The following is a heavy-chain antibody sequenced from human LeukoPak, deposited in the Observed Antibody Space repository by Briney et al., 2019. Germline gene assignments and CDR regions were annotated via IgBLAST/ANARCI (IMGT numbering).Heavy chain of an antibody. CDR2: IKQDGSEK. J-gene: IGHJ4*02. CDR1: GFTLSNYW. CDR3: ARTLGSSSTSSALDY. Sequence: PGGSLRLSCAASGFTLSNYWMSWVRQAPGKGLEWVANIKQDGSEKYYVDSVKGRFTISRDNAKNSLYLQMSSLRAEDTAVYYCARTLGSSSTSSALDYWGQGTLVTVSS. V-gene: IGHV3-7*01. D-gene: IGHD2-2*01.